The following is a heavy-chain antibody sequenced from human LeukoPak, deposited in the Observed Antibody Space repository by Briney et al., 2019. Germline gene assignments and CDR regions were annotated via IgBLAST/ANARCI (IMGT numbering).Heavy chain of an antibody. CDR2: IYSSGST. Sequence: SETLSLTCTVSGGSISSSSDYWGWIRQPPGKGLEWIGSIYSSGSTYYNPSLKSRVTISVDTSKNQFSLKPSSVTAADTAVYYCARDRGGMGVDFWSGYSPYYFDYWGQGTQVTVSS. CDR3: ARDRGGMGVDFWSGYSPYYFDY. V-gene: IGHV4-39*07. CDR1: GGSISSSSDY. J-gene: IGHJ4*02. D-gene: IGHD3-3*01.